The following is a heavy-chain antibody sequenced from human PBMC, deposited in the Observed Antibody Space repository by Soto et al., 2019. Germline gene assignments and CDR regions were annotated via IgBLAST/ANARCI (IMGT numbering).Heavy chain of an antibody. D-gene: IGHD3-22*01. CDR2: INHSGST. Sequence: SETLSLTCAVYGGSFSGYYWSWIRQPPGKGLEWIGEINHSGSTNYNPSFQGQVTISADKSISTAYLQWSSLKASDTAMYYCARPSYDSSGSDGMDVWGQGTTVTVSS. CDR1: GGSFSGYY. J-gene: IGHJ6*02. V-gene: IGHV4-34*01. CDR3: ARPSYDSSGSDGMDV.